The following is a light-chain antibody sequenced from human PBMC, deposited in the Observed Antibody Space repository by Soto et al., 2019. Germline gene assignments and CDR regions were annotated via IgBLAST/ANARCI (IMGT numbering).Light chain of an antibody. CDR1: QSIDSW. Sequence: DIQMTQSPSTLSASVGDRVTITCRASQSIDSWLAWYQQKPGKAPKLLIYKASSLESGVPSRVSGSGSGTEFTLSISSLQPDDFATYYCQQYKSYYTFGQGTKLEMK. CDR3: QQYKSYYT. J-gene: IGKJ2*01. V-gene: IGKV1-5*03. CDR2: KAS.